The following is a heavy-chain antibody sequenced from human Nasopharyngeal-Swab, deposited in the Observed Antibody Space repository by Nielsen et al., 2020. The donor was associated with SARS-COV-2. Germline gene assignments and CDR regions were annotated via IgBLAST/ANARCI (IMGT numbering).Heavy chain of an antibody. Sequence: PGKGLEWVSGISWNSGSTGYAGSVKGRFTISRDNAKNSLYLQMNSLRAEDTALYYCAKVLGPMVRGVIGYFDYWGQGTLVTVSS. D-gene: IGHD3-10*01. CDR3: AKVLGPMVRGVIGYFDY. V-gene: IGHV3-9*01. J-gene: IGHJ4*02. CDR2: ISWNSGST.